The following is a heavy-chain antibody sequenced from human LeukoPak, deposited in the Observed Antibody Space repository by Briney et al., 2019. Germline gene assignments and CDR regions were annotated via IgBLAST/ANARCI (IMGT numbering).Heavy chain of an antibody. J-gene: IGHJ6*04. CDR3: AELGITMIGGV. CDR2: ISRSGSII. Sequence: PGGSLRLSCAASGFTFSSYEMIWVRQAPGKGLEWVSYISRSGSIIYYADSVKGRFTISRDNAKNSLYLQMNSLRAEDTAVYYCAELGITMIGGVWGKGTTVTISS. V-gene: IGHV3-48*03. D-gene: IGHD3-10*02. CDR1: GFTFSSYE.